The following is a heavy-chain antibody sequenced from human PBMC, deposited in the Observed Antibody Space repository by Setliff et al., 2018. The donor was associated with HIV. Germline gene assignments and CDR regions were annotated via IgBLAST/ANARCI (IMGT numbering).Heavy chain of an antibody. D-gene: IGHD1-20*01. V-gene: IGHV4-39*07. Sequence: SETLSLTCTVYGASISNSNSYWGWIRQPPGKRLEWLGSVYQSGSTSYNPSLKSRVTILVATSKKHLSMKMISVTAADTAVYYCAGHYSWKPRGGVGGAFDIWGQGTMVTVSS. CDR1: GASISNSNSY. CDR2: VYQSGST. CDR3: AGHYSWKPRGGVGGAFDI. J-gene: IGHJ3*02.